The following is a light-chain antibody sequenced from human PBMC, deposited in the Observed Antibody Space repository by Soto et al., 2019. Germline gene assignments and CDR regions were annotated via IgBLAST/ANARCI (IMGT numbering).Light chain of an antibody. CDR3: QHYGSSPFT. J-gene: IGKJ3*01. V-gene: IGKV3-20*01. Sequence: EIVLTQSPGTLSLSPGERATLSCRASQSVSSSYLAWYQQKPGQAPRLLIYGASSRATGIPDRFSGSGSGTDFTLTISRLEPEDFAVYYCQHYGSSPFTFGHGTKVDIK. CDR2: GAS. CDR1: QSVSSSY.